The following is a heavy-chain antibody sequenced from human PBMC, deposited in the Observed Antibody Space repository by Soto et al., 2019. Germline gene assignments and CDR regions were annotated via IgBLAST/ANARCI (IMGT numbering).Heavy chain of an antibody. J-gene: IGHJ4*02. CDR3: ARANLATIFGVVIHNPNFDY. D-gene: IGHD3-3*01. CDR1: VASISSSNW. V-gene: IGHV4-4*02. Sequence: ASETLSLTCAFSVASISSSNWWSWVRQPPGKGLEWIGEVYHSGSTNYNPSLKSRVTMSVDKSNNQFSLKLSSVTAADTAVYFCARANLATIFGVVIHNPNFDYWGRGTLVIVSS. CDR2: VYHSGST.